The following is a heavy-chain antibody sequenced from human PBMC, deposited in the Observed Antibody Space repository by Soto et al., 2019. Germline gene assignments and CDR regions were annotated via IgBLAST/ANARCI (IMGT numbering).Heavy chain of an antibody. V-gene: IGHV3-74*01. CDR3: ARGDRCSGGTCYSVGYYGMDV. D-gene: IGHD2-15*01. CDR2: VNSDGSYT. Sequence: SLRLSCAASGFTFSSYWMHWVRQAPGKRLVWVSHVNSDGSYTSYADSVKGRFTISRDNAKDTLYLQMNSLRAEDTALYYCARGDRCSGGTCYSVGYYGMDVWGQGTTVTVSS. J-gene: IGHJ6*02. CDR1: GFTFSSYW.